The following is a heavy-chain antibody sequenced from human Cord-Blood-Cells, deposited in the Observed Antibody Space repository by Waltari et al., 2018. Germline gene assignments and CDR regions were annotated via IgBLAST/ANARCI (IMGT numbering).Heavy chain of an antibody. Sequence: QVQLQESGPGLVKPSETLSLTCTVSGGSISSYYWSWIRQPPGKGLEWIGYIYYSGSTNYNPSLKSRVTISVDTSKNQFSLKLSSVTAADTAVYYCARVGEIAARDAFDIWGQGTMVTVSS. V-gene: IGHV4-59*01. CDR2: IYYSGST. D-gene: IGHD6-6*01. J-gene: IGHJ3*02. CDR1: GGSISSYY. CDR3: ARVGEIAARDAFDI.